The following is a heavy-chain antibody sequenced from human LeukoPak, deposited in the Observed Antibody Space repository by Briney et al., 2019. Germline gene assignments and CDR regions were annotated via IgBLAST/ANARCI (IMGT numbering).Heavy chain of an antibody. D-gene: IGHD1-14*01. Sequence: GRSLRLSCAASGFTFSSSGMHWVRQAPGKGLAWVSFISYDGGRKYYADSVKGRFTISRDNSKDTLYLQMNSLTADDTAVYYCAKDRSTTWAFDYWGPGTLVTASS. V-gene: IGHV3-30*18. J-gene: IGHJ4*02. CDR1: GFTFSSSG. CDR3: AKDRSTTWAFDY. CDR2: ISYDGGRK.